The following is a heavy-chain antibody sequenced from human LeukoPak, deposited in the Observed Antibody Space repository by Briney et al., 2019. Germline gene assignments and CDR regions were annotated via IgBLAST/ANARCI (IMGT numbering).Heavy chain of an antibody. CDR3: TRSYCSGGSCWYYYYYGMDV. CDR1: GFTFGDYA. CDR2: IRSKAYGGTT. J-gene: IGHJ6*02. Sequence: GRSLRLSYTASGFTFGDYAMSWVRQAPGKGLEWVGFIRSKAYGGTTEYAASVKGRFTISRDDSKSIAYLQMNSLKTEDTAVYYCTRSYCSGGSCWYYYYYGMDVWGQGTTVTVSS. V-gene: IGHV3-49*04. D-gene: IGHD2-15*01.